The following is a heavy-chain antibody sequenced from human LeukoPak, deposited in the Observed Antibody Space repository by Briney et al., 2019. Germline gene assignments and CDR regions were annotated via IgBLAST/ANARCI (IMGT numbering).Heavy chain of an antibody. CDR3: ARDVSLTTSWFDP. J-gene: IGHJ5*02. V-gene: IGHV1-69*04. Sequence: GSSVKVSCKASGGTFSSYTISWVRQAPGQGLEWMGRIVPILGIANYAQKFQGRVTITADKSTSTAYMELSSLRSEDTAVYYCARDVSLTTSWFDPWGQGTLVTVSS. CDR1: GGTFSSYT. CDR2: IVPILGIA. D-gene: IGHD4-11*01.